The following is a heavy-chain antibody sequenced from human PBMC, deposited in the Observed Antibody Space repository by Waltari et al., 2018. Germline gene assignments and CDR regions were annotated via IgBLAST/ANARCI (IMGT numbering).Heavy chain of an antibody. Sequence: QVQLVQSGAEVKKPGSSVQVSCQASGGTFSSYAISWVRQAPGQGLEWMGGIIPIFGTANYAQKFQGRVTITADESTSTAYMELSSLRSEDTAVYYCARGVAAAAGYYYYMDVWGKGTTVTVSS. J-gene: IGHJ6*03. CDR3: ARGVAAAAGYYYYMDV. D-gene: IGHD6-13*01. CDR1: GGTFSSYA. V-gene: IGHV1-69*01. CDR2: IIPIFGTA.